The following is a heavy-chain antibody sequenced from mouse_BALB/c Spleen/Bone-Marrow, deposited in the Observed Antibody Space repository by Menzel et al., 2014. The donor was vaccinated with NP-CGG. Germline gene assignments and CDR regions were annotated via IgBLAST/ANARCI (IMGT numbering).Heavy chain of an antibody. CDR1: GFNIKDSY. D-gene: IGHD2-1*01. J-gene: IGHJ1*01. CDR3: AREKIYGNYLWYFDV. Sequence: EVQLQQSGAELVKPGASVKLSCTASGFNIKDSYMYWVKQRPEQGLEWIGRIDPANGHTKYDPKFQGKATITADTSSNTAYLQLSSLTSEDTAVYYCAREKIYGNYLWYFDVWGAGTTVTVSS. V-gene: IGHV14-3*02. CDR2: IDPANGHT.